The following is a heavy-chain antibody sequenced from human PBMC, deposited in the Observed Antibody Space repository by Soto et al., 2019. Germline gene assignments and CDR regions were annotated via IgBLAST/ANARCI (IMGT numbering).Heavy chain of an antibody. V-gene: IGHV1-2*02. CDR2: IAPNSGDT. Sequence: ASVKVSCKASGYTFSKFYMHWVRQAPGQGLEWMGWIAPNSGDTNIAQKFQGRVTMTRDTSISTAYMDLKRLRSDDTAVYYCAKNILVTLPDGYDTWGQGTMVTVSS. CDR1: GYTFSKFY. CDR3: AKNILVTLPDGYDT. D-gene: IGHD2-15*01. J-gene: IGHJ3*02.